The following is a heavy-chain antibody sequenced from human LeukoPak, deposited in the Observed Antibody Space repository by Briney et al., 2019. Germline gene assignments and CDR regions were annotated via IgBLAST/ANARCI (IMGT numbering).Heavy chain of an antibody. D-gene: IGHD6-19*01. CDR1: GFTFSSYA. CDR2: ISYDGSNK. CDR3: ARDSDSSGWYEGMEY. Sequence: GRSLRLSCAASGFTFSSYAMHWVRQAPGEGLEWVAVISYDGSNKYYTDSVKGRFTISRDNSKNTLYLQMNSLRAEDRAVYYCARDSDSSGWYEGMEYWGQGTLVTVSS. J-gene: IGHJ4*02. V-gene: IGHV3-30-3*01.